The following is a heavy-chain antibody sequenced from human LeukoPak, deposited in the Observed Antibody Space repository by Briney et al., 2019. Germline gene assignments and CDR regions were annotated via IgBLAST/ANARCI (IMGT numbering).Heavy chain of an antibody. CDR2: ISPIFGTA. D-gene: IGHD3-22*01. CDR3: ARGSYYDSSGYLYYYYYMDV. V-gene: IGHV1-69*06. Sequence: ASVKVSCKASGGTFSSYAISWVRQAPGQGLEWMGGISPIFGTANYAQKFQGRVTITADKSTSTAYMELSSLRSEDTAVYYCARGSYYDSSGYLYYYYYMDVWGKGTTVTVSS. CDR1: GGTFSSYA. J-gene: IGHJ6*03.